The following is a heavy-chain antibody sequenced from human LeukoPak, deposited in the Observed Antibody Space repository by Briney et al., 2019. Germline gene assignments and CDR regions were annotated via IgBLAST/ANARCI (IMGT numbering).Heavy chain of an antibody. CDR3: ARDDLRSDWFGP. Sequence: SETLSLTCSVSGGSISSRSYSWGWSRQPPGKGLEWNGNIDYSGTTYYTPSRKSRITISADTSKNQFSLRLSSVTAADTAVYYCARDDLRSDWFGPWGKGALVIVSS. J-gene: IGHJ5*02. CDR2: IDYSGTT. CDR1: GGSISSRSYS. V-gene: IGHV4-39*07.